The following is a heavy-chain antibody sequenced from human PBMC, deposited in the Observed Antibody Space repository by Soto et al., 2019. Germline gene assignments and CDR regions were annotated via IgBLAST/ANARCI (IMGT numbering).Heavy chain of an antibody. CDR3: AKRDSVVASPRAFDY. CDR2: ISDSSAFT. Sequence: PGGSLRLSCAASGFTFRNYAMTWVRQAPGKGLEWVSTISDSSAFTYYADSVKGRFAISRDDSKNTMFMQMDSLRAEDTAVYYCAKRDSVVASPRAFDYWGQGTMVTVTS. J-gene: IGHJ4*02. D-gene: IGHD5-12*01. CDR1: GFTFRNYA. V-gene: IGHV3-23*01.